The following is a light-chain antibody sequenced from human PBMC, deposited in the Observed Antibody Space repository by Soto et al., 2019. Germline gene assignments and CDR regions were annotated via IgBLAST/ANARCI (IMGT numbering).Light chain of an antibody. CDR3: CAYAGSGTVV. J-gene: IGLJ3*02. CDR1: SSDVRSYNL. V-gene: IGLV2-23*01. CDR2: EAT. Sequence: QSALTQPASVSGSPEQSITISCTGTSSDVRSYNLVSWYQQHPGKAPKVMIYEATKRPSGVSNRFSGYKSGNTASLTISGLKAEDEADYYCCAYAGSGTVVFGGGTKVTVL.